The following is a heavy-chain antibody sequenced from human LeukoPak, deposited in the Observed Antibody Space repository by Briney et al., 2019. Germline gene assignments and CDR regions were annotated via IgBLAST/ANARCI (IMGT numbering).Heavy chain of an antibody. CDR2: ISAYNGNT. V-gene: IGHV1-18*01. CDR1: GYTFTSFG. J-gene: IGHJ5*02. D-gene: IGHD2-15*01. Sequence: GASVKVSCKASGYTFTSFGISWVRQAPGQGLEWMGWISAYNGNTNYAQKIQGRVTMTTDTSTSTVYMELRSLRSDDTAVYYCARDRGWELGYCTGGSCYDENWFDPWGQGTLVTVSS. CDR3: ARDRGWELGYCTGGSCYDENWFDP.